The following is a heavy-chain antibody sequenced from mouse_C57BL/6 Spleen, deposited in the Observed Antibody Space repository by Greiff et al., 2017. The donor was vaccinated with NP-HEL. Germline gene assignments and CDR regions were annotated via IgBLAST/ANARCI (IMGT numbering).Heavy chain of an antibody. CDR1: GYTFTSYW. CDR3: ARMGLITTVVAHYAMDY. CDR2: INPSNGGT. Sequence: QVQLQQPGTELVKPGASVKLSCKASGYTFTSYWMHWVKQRPGQGLEWIGNINPSNGGTNYNEKFKSKATLTVDKSSSTAYMQLSSLTSEDSAVYYCARMGLITTVVAHYAMDYWGQGTSVTVSS. D-gene: IGHD1-1*01. J-gene: IGHJ4*01. V-gene: IGHV1-53*01.